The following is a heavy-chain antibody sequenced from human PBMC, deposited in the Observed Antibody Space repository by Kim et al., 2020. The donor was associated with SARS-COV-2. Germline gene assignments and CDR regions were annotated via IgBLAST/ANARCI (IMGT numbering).Heavy chain of an antibody. Sequence: GGSLRLSCTTSGFTFTGHAMSWVRQAPGKGLEWVSSIDGSDGTTYYVDSVKGRFSISRDDSKNTLYLQMSALRADDTAAYYCLKGERGWTWDDWVQGTLV. CDR1: GFTFTGHA. CDR2: IDGSDGTT. CDR3: LKGERGWTWDD. V-gene: IGHV3-23*01. D-gene: IGHD1-26*01. J-gene: IGHJ1*01.